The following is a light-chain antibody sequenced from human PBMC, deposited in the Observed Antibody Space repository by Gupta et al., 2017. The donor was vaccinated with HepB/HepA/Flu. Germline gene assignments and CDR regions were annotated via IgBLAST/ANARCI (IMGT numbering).Light chain of an antibody. V-gene: IGLV1-44*01. Sequence: QSVLPQPPSASGTPGQRVTISCSGSSSNIGSNTVNWYQQLPGTAPKLLIYSNKQRPSGVPDRFSGSKSGTSASLAIIGLQSEDEADNYCAAWDDSLNGYVSGTGTKVTVL. CDR1: SSNIGSNT. CDR2: SNK. J-gene: IGLJ1*01. CDR3: AAWDDSLNGYV.